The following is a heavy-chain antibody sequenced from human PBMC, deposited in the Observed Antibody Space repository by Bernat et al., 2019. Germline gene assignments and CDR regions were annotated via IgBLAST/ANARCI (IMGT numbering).Heavy chain of an antibody. J-gene: IGHJ4*02. V-gene: IGHV3-49*04. CDR3: TTDYTGWYTFDF. D-gene: IGHD3-16*01. Sequence: EVELVESGGGLAQPGRSLRLSCKASGFTFGDYPMSWVRQAPGKGLVWAGFIRSKAYGGTTEDAASVKGRFTISRDDSKSIAYLQMNSLRSEDTAVYYCTTDYTGWYTFDFWGQGTLVTVSS. CDR1: GFTFGDYP. CDR2: IRSKAYGGTT.